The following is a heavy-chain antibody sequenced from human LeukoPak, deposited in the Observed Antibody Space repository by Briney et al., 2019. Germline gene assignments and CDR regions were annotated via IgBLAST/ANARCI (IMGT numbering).Heavy chain of an antibody. J-gene: IGHJ4*02. Sequence: SETLSLTCTVSGGSISSGSYYWSWIRQPAGKGLEWIGRIYTSGSTNYNPSLKSRVTTSVDTSKNQFSLKLSSVTAADTAVYYCARGMAHYYDSSGYYLSPTAFDYWGQGTLVTVSS. CDR3: ARGMAHYYDSSGYYLSPTAFDY. V-gene: IGHV4-61*02. D-gene: IGHD3-22*01. CDR1: GGSISSGSYY. CDR2: IYTSGST.